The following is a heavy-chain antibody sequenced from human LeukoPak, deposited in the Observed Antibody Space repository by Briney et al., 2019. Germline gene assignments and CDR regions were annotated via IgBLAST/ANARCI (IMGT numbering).Heavy chain of an antibody. V-gene: IGHV3-23*01. J-gene: IGHJ5*02. CDR3: AKGGSGYFLDL. CDR1: GFIFNNYG. Sequence: GGSLRLSCAASGFIFNNYGLICVRQAPGKGLEWVSAISNDGGGTTYADFVKGWFTISRDNSRNTLFLQMNSLRGDDTALYYCAKGGSGYFLDLWGQGTLVTVSS. D-gene: IGHD3-22*01. CDR2: ISNDGGGT.